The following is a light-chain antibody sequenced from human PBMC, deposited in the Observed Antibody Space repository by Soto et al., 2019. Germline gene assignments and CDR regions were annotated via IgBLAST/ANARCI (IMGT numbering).Light chain of an antibody. J-gene: IGKJ1*01. CDR1: QSISSY. CDR3: QQSYSTPRT. Sequence: DIQMTQSPSSLSASVRDRFTITCRSSQSISSYLNWYQQKPGKAPKLLIYAASSLQSGVPPRFSGSVSGTDFTLTISSLQPEDFATYYCQQSYSTPRTFGQGTKVDIK. CDR2: AAS. V-gene: IGKV1-39*01.